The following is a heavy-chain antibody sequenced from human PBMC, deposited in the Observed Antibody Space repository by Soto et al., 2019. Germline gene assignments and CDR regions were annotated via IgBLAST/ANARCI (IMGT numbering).Heavy chain of an antibody. CDR2: ISGSGGST. Sequence: EVQLLESGGGLVQPGGSLRLSCAASGFTFSSYAMSWVRQAPGKGLEWVSAISGSGGSTYYADSVKGRFTISRDNSKNTLYLQINSLRAEDTAVYYCANLLCFGELSNWGQGTLFTVSS. D-gene: IGHD3-10*01. CDR3: ANLLCFGELSN. CDR1: GFTFSSYA. J-gene: IGHJ4*02. V-gene: IGHV3-23*01.